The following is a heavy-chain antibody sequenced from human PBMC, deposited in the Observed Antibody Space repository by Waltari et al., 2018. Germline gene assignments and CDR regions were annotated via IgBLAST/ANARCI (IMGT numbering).Heavy chain of an antibody. D-gene: IGHD3-22*01. CDR1: GFICRDHD. Sequence: EVQLVESGGVLVQPGGSLRLSCVGSGFICRDHDIDWVRQAPGKGLEWVGRHRSKSNRFTTEYAASVRGRFIISRDDSKKSVFLQMNSLKSEDTAVYFCTRVDSSGYYDYWGQGTLVPVSS. V-gene: IGHV3-72*01. J-gene: IGHJ4*02. CDR2: HRSKSNRFTT. CDR3: TRVDSSGYYDY.